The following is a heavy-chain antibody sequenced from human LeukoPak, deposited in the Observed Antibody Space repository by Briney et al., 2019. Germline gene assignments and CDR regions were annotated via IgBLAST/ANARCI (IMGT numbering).Heavy chain of an antibody. CDR1: GFTFSESY. V-gene: IGHV3-11*04. J-gene: IGHJ6*03. CDR2: ISQTGGST. Sequence: GGSLRLSCAASGFTFSESYMTWIRQAPGKGLELVSYISQTGGSTYYADSVRGRFTISRDNAKNSLYLQMNSLRAEDTAVYYCARDLSIAAAATTIYYYYYMDVWGKGTTVTVSS. D-gene: IGHD6-13*01. CDR3: ARDLSIAAAATTIYYYYYMDV.